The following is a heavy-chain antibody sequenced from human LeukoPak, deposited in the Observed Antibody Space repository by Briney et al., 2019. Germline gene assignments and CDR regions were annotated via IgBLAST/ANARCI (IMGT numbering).Heavy chain of an antibody. V-gene: IGHV1-69*05. Sequence: ASVKVSCKASGGTFSSYAISWVRQAPGQGLEWMGRIIPIFGTANYAQKFQGRVTITTDESTSTAYMELSSLRSKDTAVYYCARPHYYDSSGYFDWGQGTLVTVSS. J-gene: IGHJ4*02. CDR3: ARPHYYDSSGYFD. CDR2: IIPIFGTA. CDR1: GGTFSSYA. D-gene: IGHD3-22*01.